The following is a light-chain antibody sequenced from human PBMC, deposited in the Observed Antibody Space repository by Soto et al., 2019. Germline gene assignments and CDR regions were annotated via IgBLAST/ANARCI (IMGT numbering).Light chain of an antibody. CDR2: GAS. J-gene: IGKJ1*01. Sequence: EIVLTQSPATLAVSPGERATLSCSASQSVSSDLVWYQQKPGQAPRLLIYGASARATGIPARFSGSGSGTEFTLTISSLQSEDFAVYYWQHYHNWPRTFGQGTKVEIK. CDR3: QHYHNWPRT. V-gene: IGKV3-15*01. CDR1: QSVSSD.